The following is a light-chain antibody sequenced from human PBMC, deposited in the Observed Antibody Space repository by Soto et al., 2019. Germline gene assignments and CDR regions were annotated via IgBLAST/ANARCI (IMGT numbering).Light chain of an antibody. V-gene: IGKV3-20*01. Sequence: EIVFTQSPCTLSLSPGERATLSCRASQSVSSNYLAWYQQIPGQTPRLLIYGASSRATGIPDRFSGSGSGTDFTLTISRLEPEDFAVYYCQQYGSSHWTFGQGTKVDIK. J-gene: IGKJ1*01. CDR3: QQYGSSHWT. CDR2: GAS. CDR1: QSVSSNY.